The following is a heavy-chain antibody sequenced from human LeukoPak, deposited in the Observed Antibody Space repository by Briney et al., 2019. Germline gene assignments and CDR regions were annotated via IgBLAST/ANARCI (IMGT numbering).Heavy chain of an antibody. CDR2: ISYDGTNK. Sequence: GGSLRLSCVASGFTFSSYGMHWVRQAPGKGLEWVAVISYDGTNKYYADSVKGRFTISRDNSKNTLYLQMNSLRAEDMAVYYCAKDGMITFGGVITVYYFDYWGQGTLVTVSS. CDR1: GFTFSSYG. CDR3: AKDGMITFGGVITVYYFDY. V-gene: IGHV3-30*18. J-gene: IGHJ4*02. D-gene: IGHD3-16*02.